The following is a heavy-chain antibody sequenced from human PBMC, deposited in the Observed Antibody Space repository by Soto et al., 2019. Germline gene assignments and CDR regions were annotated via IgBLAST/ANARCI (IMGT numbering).Heavy chain of an antibody. V-gene: IGHV3-33*01. CDR1: GFTFSSYG. CDR3: ARDPGYYSGGSCYRFFDY. D-gene: IGHD2-15*01. CDR2: IWYDGSNK. J-gene: IGHJ4*02. Sequence: PGGSLRLSCAASGFTFSSYGMHWVRQAPGKGLEWVAVIWYDGSNKYYADSVKGRFTISRDNSKNTLYLQMNSLRAEDTAVYYCARDPGYYSGGSCYRFFDYWGQGTLVTVSS.